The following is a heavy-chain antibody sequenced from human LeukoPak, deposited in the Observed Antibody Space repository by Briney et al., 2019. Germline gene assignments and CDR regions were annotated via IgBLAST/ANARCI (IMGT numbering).Heavy chain of an antibody. Sequence: GGSLRLSCAASGFTFSSYWMTWVRQAPGKGLEWVANIKQDGSEKYYVDSVKGRFTISRDNAKNSLYLQMNSLRAEDTALYYCARTLGPDYYYYMDVWGKGTTVTVSS. CDR2: IKQDGSEK. V-gene: IGHV3-7*03. CDR3: ARTLGPDYYYYMDV. CDR1: GFTFSSYW. J-gene: IGHJ6*03.